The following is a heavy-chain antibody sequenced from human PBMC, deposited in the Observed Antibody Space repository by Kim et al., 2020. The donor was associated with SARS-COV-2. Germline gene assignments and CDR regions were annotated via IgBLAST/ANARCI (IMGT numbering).Heavy chain of an antibody. CDR2: MRSKSDDGIT. CDR1: GLTFSKAW. D-gene: IGHD3-22*01. CDR3: TTDGTPYYDRNGHYAGDVDY. Sequence: GGSLRLSCVVSGLTFSKAWMSWVRQAPGKGLEWVGRMRSKSDDGITDYATPVKGRFTFSRDDSKNTFYMQMNSLKIEDIAVYYCTTDGTPYYDRNGHYAGDVDYWGQGTLVTVSS. V-gene: IGHV3-15*01. J-gene: IGHJ4*02.